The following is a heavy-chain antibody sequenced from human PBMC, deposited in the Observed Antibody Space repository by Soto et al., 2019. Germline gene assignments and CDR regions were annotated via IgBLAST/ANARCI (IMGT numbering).Heavy chain of an antibody. J-gene: IGHJ6*03. D-gene: IGHD2-8*01. Sequence: GASVKVSCKASGYTFTSYAMHWVRQAPGQRLEWMGWINAGNGNTKYSQKFQGRVTITRDTSASTAYMELSSLRSEDTAVYYCARDGFGYCTNGVCSNYYYYYMDVWGKGTTVTVSS. CDR1: GYTFTSYA. V-gene: IGHV1-3*01. CDR3: ARDGFGYCTNGVCSNYYYYYMDV. CDR2: INAGNGNT.